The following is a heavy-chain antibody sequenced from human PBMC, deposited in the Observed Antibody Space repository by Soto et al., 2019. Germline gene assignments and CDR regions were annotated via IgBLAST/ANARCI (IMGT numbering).Heavy chain of an antibody. CDR3: AKCNGVTMVRGVIILNCDY. CDR2: ISGGGGST. V-gene: IGHV3-23*01. J-gene: IGHJ4*02. Sequence: PGGSLRLSCAASGFTFSSYAMSWVRQAPGKGLEWVSGISGGGGSTYYADSVKGRSTISRDNSENTLHLQMNNLRAEDTALYYCAKCNGVTMVRGVIILNCDYWGQGTLVTVSS. CDR1: GFTFSSYA. D-gene: IGHD3-10*01.